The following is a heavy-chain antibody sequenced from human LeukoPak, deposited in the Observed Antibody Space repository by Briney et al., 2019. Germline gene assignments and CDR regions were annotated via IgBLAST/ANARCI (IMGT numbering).Heavy chain of an antibody. CDR1: GFTFSSYS. CDR3: ARVPPLLWFGELSYYYYYMDV. Sequence: GGSLRLSCAASGFTFSSYSTNWVRQAPGKGLEWVSSISSSSSYIYYADSVKGRFTISRDNAKNSLYLQMNSLRAEDTAVYYCARVPPLLWFGELSYYYYYMDVWGKGTTVTVSS. J-gene: IGHJ6*03. CDR2: ISSSSSYI. D-gene: IGHD3-10*01. V-gene: IGHV3-21*01.